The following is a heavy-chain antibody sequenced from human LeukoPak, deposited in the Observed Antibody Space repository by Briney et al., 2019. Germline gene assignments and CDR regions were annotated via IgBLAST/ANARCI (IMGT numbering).Heavy chain of an antibody. J-gene: IGHJ6*02. CDR1: GFTFSDYY. D-gene: IGHD6-13*01. Sequence: GGSLRLSCAASGFTFSDYYMSWIRQAPGKGLEWVSYISSSGSTIYYADSVKGRFTISRDNAKNSLYLQMNSLRAEDTAVYYCARDSSSWSYYHYGMDVWGQGTTVTVSS. CDR3: ARDSSSWSYYHYGMDV. V-gene: IGHV3-11*01. CDR2: ISSSGSTI.